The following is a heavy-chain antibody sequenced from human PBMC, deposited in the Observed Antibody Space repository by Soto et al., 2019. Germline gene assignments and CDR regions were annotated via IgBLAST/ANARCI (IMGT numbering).Heavy chain of an antibody. CDR2: IYYSGST. Sequence: PSETLSLTCTVSGGSIRSYYWSWIRQPPGKGLEWIGYIYYSGSTNYNPSLKSRVTISVDTSKNQFSLKLSSVTAADTAVYYCARALFGRSTLFDPRGQRSPVTGSS. D-gene: IGHD3-16*01. CDR3: ARALFGRSTLFDP. V-gene: IGHV4-59*01. CDR1: GGSIRSYY. J-gene: IGHJ5*02.